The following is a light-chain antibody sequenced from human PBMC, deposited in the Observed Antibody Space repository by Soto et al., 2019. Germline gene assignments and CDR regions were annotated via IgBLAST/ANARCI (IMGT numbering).Light chain of an antibody. V-gene: IGKV3-20*01. CDR1: QSVYSNS. CDR3: QQYGSSPFT. J-gene: IGKJ2*01. Sequence: EIVLTQSPGTLSLSPGDRATLSCRASQSVYSNSLAWYQQKSGQAPRLLIFGASNRAPGIPARFSGSGSGTEFTLSISRLEPEDFAVYSCQQYGSSPFTFGQGTKLE. CDR2: GAS.